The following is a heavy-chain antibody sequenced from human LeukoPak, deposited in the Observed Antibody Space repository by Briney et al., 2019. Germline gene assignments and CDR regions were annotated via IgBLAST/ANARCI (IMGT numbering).Heavy chain of an antibody. CDR2: ISSSSSYI. D-gene: IGHD5-24*01. V-gene: IGHV3-21*04. J-gene: IGHJ4*02. Sequence: GGSLRLSCAASGFTFSSYSMNWVRQAPGKGLEWVSSISSSSSYIYYADSVKGRFTISRDNAKNSLYLQMNSLRAEDTAVYYCAKEEQGRATGYFDYWGQGTLVTVSS. CDR3: AKEEQGRATGYFDY. CDR1: GFTFSSYS.